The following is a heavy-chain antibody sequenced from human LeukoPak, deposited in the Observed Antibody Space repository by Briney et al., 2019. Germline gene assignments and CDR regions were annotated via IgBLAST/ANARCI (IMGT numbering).Heavy chain of an antibody. CDR2: ISSSGSTI. CDR1: GFTFSSYE. Sequence: GGSLRLSCAASGFTFSSYEMNWVRQAPGKGLEWVSYISSSGSTIYYADSVKGRFTISRDNAKNSLYLQLNSLRAEDTAVYYCARVDYSGDYWGQGTLVTVSS. J-gene: IGHJ4*02. V-gene: IGHV3-48*03. D-gene: IGHD2-2*03. CDR3: ARVDYSGDY.